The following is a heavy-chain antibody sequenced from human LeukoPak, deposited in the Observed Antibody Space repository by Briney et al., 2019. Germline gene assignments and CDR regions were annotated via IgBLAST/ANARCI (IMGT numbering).Heavy chain of an antibody. CDR2: IKQDGSEK. CDR1: GFTFSDYY. CDR3: ARAVTSGYYNLYFDY. Sequence: PGGSLRLSCAASGFTFSDYYMSWVRQAPGKGLEWVANIKQDGSEKFYVDSVKGRFTISRDNAKNSLYLQMNSLRADDTAVYYCARAVTSGYYNLYFDYWGQGTLVTVSS. D-gene: IGHD3-3*01. V-gene: IGHV3-7*04. J-gene: IGHJ4*02.